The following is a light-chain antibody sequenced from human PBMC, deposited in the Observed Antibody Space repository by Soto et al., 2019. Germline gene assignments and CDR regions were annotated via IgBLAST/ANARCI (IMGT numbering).Light chain of an antibody. CDR2: DVN. J-gene: IGLJ2*01. Sequence: QSALTQPASVSGSPGQSITISCTGTSSDVGGYDYVSWYQQHPGKAPRLMIYDVNNRPSGVSNRFSGSKSGNTASLTISGLQAEDEADYYCNSYSTSSPPLVFGGGTQLTVL. V-gene: IGLV2-14*03. CDR1: SSDVGGYDY. CDR3: NSYSTSSPPLV.